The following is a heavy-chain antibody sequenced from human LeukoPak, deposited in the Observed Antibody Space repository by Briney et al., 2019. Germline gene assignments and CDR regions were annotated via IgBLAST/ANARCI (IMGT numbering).Heavy chain of an antibody. CDR3: AKDTPYYYDSSGYLFDY. CDR2: ISYEGSNK. V-gene: IGHV3-30*18. D-gene: IGHD3-22*01. J-gene: IGHJ4*02. Sequence: PGGSLRLSCAASGFALSSHWMTWVRQAPGKGLEWVAVISYEGSNKYYADSVKGRFTISRDNSKNTLYLQMNSLRAEDTAVYYCAKDTPYYYDSSGYLFDYRGQGTLVTVSS. CDR1: GFALSSHW.